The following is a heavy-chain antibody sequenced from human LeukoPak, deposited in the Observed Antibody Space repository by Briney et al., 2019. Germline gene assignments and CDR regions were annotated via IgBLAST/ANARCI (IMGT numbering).Heavy chain of an antibody. Sequence: GGSLRLSCAASGFTFSNAWMSWVRQAPGKGLEWVGRIKSKTDGGTTDYAAPVKGRFTISRDDSKNTLYLQMNSLKTEDIAVYYCTTSPAAIAYYYYYYMDVWGKGTTVTVSS. CDR2: IKSKTDGGTT. V-gene: IGHV3-15*01. CDR3: TTSPAAIAYYYYYYMDV. CDR1: GFTFSNAW. D-gene: IGHD2-2*01. J-gene: IGHJ6*03.